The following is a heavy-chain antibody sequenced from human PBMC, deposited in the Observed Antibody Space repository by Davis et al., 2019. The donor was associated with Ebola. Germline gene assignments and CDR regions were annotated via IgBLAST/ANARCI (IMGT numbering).Heavy chain of an antibody. Sequence: GESLKISCAASGFTFSSYDMHWVRQATGKGLEWVSAIGTAGDTYYPGSVKGRFTIPRENAKNSLYLQMNSRRAEDTAVYYCARGPYYYDSSGPLDYWGQGTLVTVSS. V-gene: IGHV3-13*01. J-gene: IGHJ4*02. CDR1: GFTFSSYD. CDR2: IGTAGDT. CDR3: ARGPYYYDSSGPLDY. D-gene: IGHD3-22*01.